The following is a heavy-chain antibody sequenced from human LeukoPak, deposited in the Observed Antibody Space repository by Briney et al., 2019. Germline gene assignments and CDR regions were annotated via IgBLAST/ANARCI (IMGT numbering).Heavy chain of an antibody. CDR3: AYSSGYYYAVFDY. CDR2: INPNSGGT. D-gene: IGHD3-22*01. Sequence: ASVKVSCKASGYTFTGYYMHWVRQAPRQGLEWMGWINPNSGGTNYAQKFQGRVTMTRDTSISTAYMELSRLRSDDTAVYYCAYSSGYYYAVFDYWGQGTLVTVSS. V-gene: IGHV1-2*02. CDR1: GYTFTGYY. J-gene: IGHJ4*02.